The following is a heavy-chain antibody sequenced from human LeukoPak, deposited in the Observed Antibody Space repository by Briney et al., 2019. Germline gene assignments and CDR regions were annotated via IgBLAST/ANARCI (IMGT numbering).Heavy chain of an antibody. Sequence: LEGLSVTSVVYGGSFCGYFWSWMRPTARKGRECVGELYHSRSAKYNPSLKSRVSISVTLSKNQFSLDLSSVTAADTAVYYCARGQALYTDASGHYAGGFYYYDNWGQGTLVTVSS. CDR1: GGSFCGYF. V-gene: IGHV4-34*01. J-gene: IGHJ4*02. CDR3: ARGQALYTDASGHYAGGFYYYDN. CDR2: LYHSRSA. D-gene: IGHD3-22*01.